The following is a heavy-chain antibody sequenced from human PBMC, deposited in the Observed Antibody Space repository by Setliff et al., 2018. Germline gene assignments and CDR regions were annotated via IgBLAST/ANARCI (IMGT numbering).Heavy chain of an antibody. CDR2: VSFDGRNK. Sequence: SCKASGYTFTSYGISWVRQAPGKGLEWVAAVSFDGRNKYYEDSVKGRFTISRDNSKNTLYLQMNSLRAEDTAVYYCANLVVDYWGQGTLVTVSS. J-gene: IGHJ4*02. CDR3: ANLVVDY. CDR1: GYTFTSYG. D-gene: IGHD2-8*02. V-gene: IGHV3-30*18.